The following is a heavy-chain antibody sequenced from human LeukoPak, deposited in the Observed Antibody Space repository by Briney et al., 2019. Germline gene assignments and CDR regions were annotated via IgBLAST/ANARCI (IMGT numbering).Heavy chain of an antibody. CDR2: IYYSGNT. CDR1: GGSISNSSYY. CDR3: ARQGGSGSGSYTFDY. Sequence: PSETLSLTCIVSGGSISNSSYYWGWIRQPPGKGLEWIGSIYYSGNTYYNPSLKSRVTISVDTSKNQFSLKLRSVTAADTAVYYCARQGGSGSGSYTFDYWGQGTLVTVSS. V-gene: IGHV4-39*01. J-gene: IGHJ4*02. D-gene: IGHD3-10*01.